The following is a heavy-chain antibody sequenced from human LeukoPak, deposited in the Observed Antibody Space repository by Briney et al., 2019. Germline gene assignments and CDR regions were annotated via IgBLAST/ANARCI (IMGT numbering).Heavy chain of an antibody. CDR3: ARSGLYEKWADVYAIDI. CDR1: GFTFSSYW. J-gene: IGHJ3*02. Sequence: PGGSLRLSCAASGFTFSSYWMTWVRQAPGKGLEWVANINQGGSEKHYVDSVKGRFTISRDNAKNSLYLQMNSLRDEDTAVYYCARSGLYEKWADVYAIDIWGQGTTVTVSS. D-gene: IGHD2-8*01. V-gene: IGHV3-7*01. CDR2: INQGGSEK.